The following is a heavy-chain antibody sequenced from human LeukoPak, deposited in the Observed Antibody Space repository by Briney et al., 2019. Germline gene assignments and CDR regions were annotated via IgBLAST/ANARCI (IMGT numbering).Heavy chain of an antibody. Sequence: TLSLTCAVSGGSISNSNWWSWVRQPPGKGLEWIGEIYHSGSTNYNPSLKSRVTISVDKSKNQFSLKLRSVTAANTAVYYCARARYFDWLSSSFDYWGQGTLVTVSP. V-gene: IGHV4-4*02. CDR3: ARARYFDWLSSSFDY. D-gene: IGHD3-9*01. J-gene: IGHJ4*02. CDR1: GGSISNSNW. CDR2: IYHSGST.